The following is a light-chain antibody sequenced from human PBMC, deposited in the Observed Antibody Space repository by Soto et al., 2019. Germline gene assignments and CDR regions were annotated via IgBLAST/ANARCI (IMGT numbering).Light chain of an antibody. CDR2: AAS. CDR3: QHYQESRWT. J-gene: IGKJ1*01. V-gene: IGKV3-15*01. CDR1: QSISSK. Sequence: EIVMTQSPATLSVSPGEGATLSCRASQSISSKLAWYQQKPGQAPRLLIYAASTRATGVPARFSRSGSRTAFTLTLRSLHSEDLALYYCQHYQESRWTFGQGTKVEIK.